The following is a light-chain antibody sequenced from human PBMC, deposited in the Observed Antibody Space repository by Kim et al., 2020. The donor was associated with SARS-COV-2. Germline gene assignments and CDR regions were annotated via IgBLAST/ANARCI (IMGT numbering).Light chain of an antibody. J-gene: IGKJ4*01. CDR3: QQYNNWPPLT. CDR1: ESVSTN. Sequence: EVVMTQSPATLPVSPGERSTLSCWASESVSTNLAWFQQKPGQTPRLLIYGSSTRATCVPARFSGSGSGTEFTLTISSLQSEDSALYYCQQYNNWPPLTFGGGTKVDIK. V-gene: IGKV3D-15*01. CDR2: GSS.